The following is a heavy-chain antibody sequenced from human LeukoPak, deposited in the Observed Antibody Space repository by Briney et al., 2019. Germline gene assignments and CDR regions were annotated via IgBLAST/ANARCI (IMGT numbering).Heavy chain of an antibody. V-gene: IGHV5-51*01. CDR1: GYSFTNYW. CDR3: ARRIYAGKAFDY. Sequence: GESLKISCKGSGYSFTNYWIGWVRQMPGTGLEWIGIIYPGDSDTKYSPSFQGQVTISADKSISTAYLQWSSLKDSDTAVYYCARRIYAGKAFDYWGQGTLVTVSS. J-gene: IGHJ4*02. D-gene: IGHD4-23*01. CDR2: IYPGDSDT.